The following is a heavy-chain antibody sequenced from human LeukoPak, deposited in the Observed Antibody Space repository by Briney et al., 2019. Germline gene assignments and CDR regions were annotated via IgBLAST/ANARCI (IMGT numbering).Heavy chain of an antibody. V-gene: IGHV4-59*08. CDR2: ISYTGST. CDR3: ARLGVVAARAWFDA. CDR1: GGSVSSYF. Sequence: PSETLSLTCTVSGGSVSSYFWSWIRQPPGQRLEWIGYISYTGSTNYNPSFKSRVTMSIDTPKNHFSLKLSSVTAEDTAVYYCARLGVVAARAWFDAWGQGSLVTVSS. D-gene: IGHD2-15*01. J-gene: IGHJ5*02.